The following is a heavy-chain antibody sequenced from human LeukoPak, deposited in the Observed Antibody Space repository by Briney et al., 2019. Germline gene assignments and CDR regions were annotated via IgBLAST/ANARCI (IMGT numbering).Heavy chain of an antibody. CDR3: ARDGDSTVDFDY. Sequence: PGESLRLSCVASGFTFSSYWMHWVRQAPGKGLVWVSRSNSDGSSTVYADSVEGRFTISRDNAKNTLYLQMNSLRAEDTAVYYCARDGDSTVDFDYWGQGTLVTVSS. J-gene: IGHJ4*02. CDR2: SNSDGSST. CDR1: GFTFSSYW. V-gene: IGHV3-74*01. D-gene: IGHD4-23*01.